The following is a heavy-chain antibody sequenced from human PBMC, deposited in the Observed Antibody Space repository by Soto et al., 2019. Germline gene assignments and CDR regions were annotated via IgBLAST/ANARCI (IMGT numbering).Heavy chain of an antibody. CDR1: GFSLSNARMG. J-gene: IGHJ2*01. D-gene: IGHD2-21*02. CDR3: ARIRTVVTPSSWYFDL. CDR2: IFSNDEK. V-gene: IGHV2-26*01. Sequence: QVTLKESGPVLVKPTETLTLTCTVSGFSLSNARMGVSWIRQPPGKALEWLAHIFSNDEKSYSTSLKSRLNTPXXTXKXXLVLTMTNMDPVGTATYYCARIRTVVTPSSWYFDLWGRGTLVTVPS.